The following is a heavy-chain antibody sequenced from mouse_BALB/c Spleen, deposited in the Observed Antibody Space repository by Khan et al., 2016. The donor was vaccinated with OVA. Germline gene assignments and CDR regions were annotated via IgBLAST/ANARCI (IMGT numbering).Heavy chain of an antibody. J-gene: IGHJ2*01. CDR3: ARMARTIN. Sequence: EVNLVESGGGLVQPGGSLKLSCAASGFTFSSYGMSWVRQTPDKRLELVATINSNGGSTYYPDSVKGRFTISRDNAKNTLYLQMSSLKSEDTAMYYCARMARTINWGQGTTLTVSS. CDR2: INSNGGST. V-gene: IGHV5-6-3*01. CDR1: GFTFSSYG.